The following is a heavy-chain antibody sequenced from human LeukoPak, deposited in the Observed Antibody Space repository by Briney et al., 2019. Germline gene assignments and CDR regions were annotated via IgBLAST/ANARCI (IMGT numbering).Heavy chain of an antibody. V-gene: IGHV3-21*01. CDR1: GYTFGSYN. J-gene: IGHJ4*02. CDR2: ITSSRSSV. CDR3: AGGAAAATFDY. Sequence: GGSLRLSCAASGYTFGSYNMNWVRQAPGKGLEWVSSITSSRSSVYYADSVKGRFTISRDNAKNSLYLQMNSLRAEDTAVYYCAGGAAAATFDYWGQGTLVTVSS. D-gene: IGHD6-13*01.